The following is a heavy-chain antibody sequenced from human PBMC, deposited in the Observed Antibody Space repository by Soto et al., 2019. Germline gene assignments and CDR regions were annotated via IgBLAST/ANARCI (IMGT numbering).Heavy chain of an antibody. D-gene: IGHD6-19*01. J-gene: IGHJ4*02. CDR3: ARVYSSGWYYFDY. CDR1: GGSISSYY. CDR2: IYYSGST. Sequence: SETLSLTCTVSGGSISSYYWSWIRQPPGKGLEWIGYIYYSGSTNYNPSLKSRVTISVDTSKNQFSLKLSSVTAADTAVYYCARVYSSGWYYFDYWGQGTLVTVSS. V-gene: IGHV4-59*01.